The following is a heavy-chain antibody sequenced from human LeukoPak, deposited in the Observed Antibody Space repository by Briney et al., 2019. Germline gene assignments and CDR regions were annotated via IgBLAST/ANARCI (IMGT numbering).Heavy chain of an antibody. J-gene: IGHJ4*02. Sequence: SETLSLTCAVYGGSFSGYYWSWIRQPPGKGLEWIGEINHSGSTNYNPSLKSRVTISVDTSKNQFSLKLSSVTAADTAVYYCARDTGYCSGGSCSGIDYWSQGTLVTVSS. V-gene: IGHV4-34*01. D-gene: IGHD2-15*01. CDR2: INHSGST. CDR3: ARDTGYCSGGSCSGIDY. CDR1: GGSFSGYY.